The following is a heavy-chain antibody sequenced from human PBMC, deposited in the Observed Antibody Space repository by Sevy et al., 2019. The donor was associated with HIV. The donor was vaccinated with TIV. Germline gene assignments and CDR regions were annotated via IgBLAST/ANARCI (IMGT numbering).Heavy chain of an antibody. Sequence: GGSLRLSCAASGFTFSSFEMNWVRQTPGKGLEWVSFISSSGSLIYYADSVKGRFTISRDNAKNSLYLQMNSLRAEDTGVYYCTRDLPPSATTVAHFDYWGQGTTVTVSS. CDR1: GFTFSSFE. D-gene: IGHD4-17*01. CDR2: ISSSGSLI. CDR3: TRDLPPSATTVAHFDY. V-gene: IGHV3-48*03. J-gene: IGHJ4*03.